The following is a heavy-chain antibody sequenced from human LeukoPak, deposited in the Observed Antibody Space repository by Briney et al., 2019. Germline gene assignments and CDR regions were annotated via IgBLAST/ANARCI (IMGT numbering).Heavy chain of an antibody. Sequence: SQTLSLTCAISGDSASSNSVTWNWIRQSPSRGLEWLGRTYYRSTRYNDYAVSVRGRITVNPDTSKNQFSLHLNSVTPEDTAVYYCAGRLTQYDCFDPWGQGILVTVSS. CDR1: GDSASSNSVT. CDR2: TYYRSTRYN. CDR3: AGRLTQYDCFDP. J-gene: IGHJ5*02. V-gene: IGHV6-1*01. D-gene: IGHD2-2*01.